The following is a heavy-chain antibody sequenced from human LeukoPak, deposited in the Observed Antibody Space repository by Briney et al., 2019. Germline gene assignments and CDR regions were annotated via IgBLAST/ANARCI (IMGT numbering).Heavy chain of an antibody. V-gene: IGHV3-53*01. D-gene: IGHD2-2*02. CDR2: IYSGGRT. CDR1: GFTVSSNY. Sequence: GGSLRLSCAASGFTVSSNYMTWVPQAPGKGLEGVSIIYSGGRTYYADSVKGRSTISRDSSKNTLYLQMNSLRAEDTAVYFCARDQLGGSCGSTSCYTSFSNWGQGTLVTVSS. J-gene: IGHJ4*02. CDR3: ARDQLGGSCGSTSCYTSFSN.